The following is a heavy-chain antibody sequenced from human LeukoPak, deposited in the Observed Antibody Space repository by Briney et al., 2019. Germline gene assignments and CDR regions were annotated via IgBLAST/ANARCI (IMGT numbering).Heavy chain of an antibody. CDR1: GGSISSGSYY. D-gene: IGHD3-22*01. V-gene: IGHV4-61*02. J-gene: IGHJ4*02. CDR3: AHYYDSSGSRGD. CDR2: IYTSGST. Sequence: PSETLSLTCTVSGGSISSGSYYWSWIRQPAGKGLEWIGRIYTSGSTNYNPSLKSRVTISVDTSKNQFSLKLSSVTAADTAVYYCAHYYDSSGSRGDWGQGTLVTVSS.